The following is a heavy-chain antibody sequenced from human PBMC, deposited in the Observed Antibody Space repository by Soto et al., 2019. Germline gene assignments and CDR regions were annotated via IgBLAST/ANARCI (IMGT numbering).Heavy chain of an antibody. Sequence: ASVKVSCKASGGTFSSYAISWVRQAPGQGLEWMGGIIPIFGTANYAQKFQGRVTITADESTSTAYMELSSLRSEDTAVYYCASKYCSSASSCYYYGMDVWGQGTTVTVSS. CDR1: GGTFSSYA. V-gene: IGHV1-69*13. D-gene: IGHD2-2*01. CDR2: IIPIFGTA. J-gene: IGHJ6*02. CDR3: ASKYCSSASSCYYYGMDV.